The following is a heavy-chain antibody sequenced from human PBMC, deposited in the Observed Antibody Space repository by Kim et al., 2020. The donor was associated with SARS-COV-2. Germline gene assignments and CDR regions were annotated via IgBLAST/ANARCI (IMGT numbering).Heavy chain of an antibody. CDR3: ARHLVEMATSYYFDY. Sequence: GESLKISCKGSGYSFTSYWIGWVRQMPGKGLEWMGIIYPGDSDTRYSPSFQGQVTISADKSISTAYLQWRSLKASDTAMYYCARHLVEMATSYYFDYWGQGTLVTVSS. J-gene: IGHJ4*02. D-gene: IGHD5-12*01. CDR2: IYPGDSDT. V-gene: IGHV5-51*01. CDR1: GYSFTSYW.